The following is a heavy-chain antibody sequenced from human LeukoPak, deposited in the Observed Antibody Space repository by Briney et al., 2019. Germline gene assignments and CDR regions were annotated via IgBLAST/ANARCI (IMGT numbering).Heavy chain of an antibody. Sequence: GGSLRLSCAASGFTFSSYAMSWVRQAPGKGLEWVSAISGSGGSTYYADSVKGGFTISRDNSKNTLYLQMNSLRAEDTAVYYCAKPFWSGHSGRSFDYWGQGTLVTVSS. CDR2: ISGSGGST. V-gene: IGHV3-23*01. CDR3: AKPFWSGHSGRSFDY. J-gene: IGHJ4*02. D-gene: IGHD3-3*01. CDR1: GFTFSSYA.